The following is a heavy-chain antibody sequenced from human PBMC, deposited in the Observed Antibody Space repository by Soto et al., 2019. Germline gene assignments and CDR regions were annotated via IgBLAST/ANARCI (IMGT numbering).Heavy chain of an antibody. J-gene: IGHJ6*02. CDR3: ARFPTGSYYYYYYGMDV. CDR1: GFTFSSYS. V-gene: IGHV3-48*02. CDR2: ISSSSSTI. D-gene: IGHD3-9*01. Sequence: PGGSLRLSCAASGFTFSSYSMNWVRQAPGKGLEWVSYISSSSSTIYYADSVKGRFTISRDNAKNSLYLQMNSLRDEDTAVYYCARFPTGSYYYYYYGMDVWGQGTTVTVSS.